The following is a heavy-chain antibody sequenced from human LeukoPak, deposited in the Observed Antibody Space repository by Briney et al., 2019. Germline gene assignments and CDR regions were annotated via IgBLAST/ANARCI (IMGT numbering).Heavy chain of an antibody. J-gene: IGHJ3*02. CDR1: GYTFTGYY. D-gene: IGHD3-22*01. CDR3: TRDFLHVYYYDSSGYVRGAFDI. CDR2: INPNSGGT. V-gene: IGHV1-2*02. Sequence: SVKVSCKASGYTFTGYYMYWVRQAPGQGLEWMGWINPNSGGTNFAQKFQGRVTMTRDTSISTVYMELSRLRSDDTAVYYCTRDFLHVYYYDSSGYVRGAFDIWGQGTMVTVSS.